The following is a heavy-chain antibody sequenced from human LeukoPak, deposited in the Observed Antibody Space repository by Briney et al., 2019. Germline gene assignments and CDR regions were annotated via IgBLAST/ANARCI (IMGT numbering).Heavy chain of an antibody. CDR3: ARVGTLVATIGGYYYYGMDV. Sequence: SETLSLTCAVYGGSFSGYYWSWIRRPPGKGLEWIGEINHSGSTNYNPSLKSRVTISVDTSKNQFSLKLSSVTAADTAVYYCARVGTLVATIGGYYYYGMDVWGQGTTVTVSS. CDR2: INHSGST. J-gene: IGHJ6*02. V-gene: IGHV4-34*01. D-gene: IGHD5-12*01. CDR1: GGSFSGYY.